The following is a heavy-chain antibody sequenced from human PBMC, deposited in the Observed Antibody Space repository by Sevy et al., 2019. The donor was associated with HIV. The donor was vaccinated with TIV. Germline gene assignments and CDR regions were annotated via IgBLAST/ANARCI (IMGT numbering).Heavy chain of an antibody. CDR3: ARAVMYDILTGYYGAMDV. J-gene: IGHJ6*03. CDR2: IYTSGST. V-gene: IGHV4-61*02. CDR1: GGSISSGSYY. Sequence: SETLSLTCTVSGGSISSGSYYWSWIRQPAGKGLEWIGRIYTSGSTNYNPSLKSRVTISVDTSKNQFSLKLSSVTAADTAVYYCARAVMYDILTGYYGAMDVWGKGTTVTVSS. D-gene: IGHD3-9*01.